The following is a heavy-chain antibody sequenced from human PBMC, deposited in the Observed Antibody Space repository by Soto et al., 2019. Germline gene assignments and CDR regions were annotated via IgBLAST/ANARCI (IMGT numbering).Heavy chain of an antibody. V-gene: IGHV3-11*01. Sequence: QLQLLESGGDLVKPGGSLRLSCAASGFTVSGNDLSWIRQAPGKGLEWVSSISSSGRAIYYADSVKGRFTISRDNAKDSQYLQMSSLRSEDTAIYYCASHHTSGWLYFDSWGQGTLVTVSS. CDR2: ISSSGRAI. CDR1: GFTVSGND. D-gene: IGHD6-19*01. CDR3: ASHHTSGWLYFDS. J-gene: IGHJ4*02.